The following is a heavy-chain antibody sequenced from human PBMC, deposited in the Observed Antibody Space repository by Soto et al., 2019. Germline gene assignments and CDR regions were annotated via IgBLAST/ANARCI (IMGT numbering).Heavy chain of an antibody. CDR2: IYYSGST. Sequence: PSETLSLTCTVSGGSISSGGYYWSWIRQHPGKGMEWIGYIYYSGSTYYNPSLKSRVTISVDTSKNQFSLKLSSVTAADTAVYYCAREVYVTYYYGSRTKPAPRFDPWGQGTLVTVSS. V-gene: IGHV4-31*03. CDR3: AREVYVTYYYGSRTKPAPRFDP. CDR1: GGSISSGGYY. J-gene: IGHJ5*02. D-gene: IGHD3-10*01.